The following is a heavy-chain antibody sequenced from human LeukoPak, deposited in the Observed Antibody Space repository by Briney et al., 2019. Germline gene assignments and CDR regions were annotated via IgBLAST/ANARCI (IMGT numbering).Heavy chain of an antibody. Sequence: GGSLRLSCAASGFTFSSYAMSWVRQAPGKGLEWVSVLHTGGRTFYADSVMGRFTISTDNSKNILFLQMNSLRAEDTAVYYCARDPSGNLYFDYWGQGALVTVSS. V-gene: IGHV3-53*01. CDR2: LHTGGRT. CDR1: GFTFSSYA. J-gene: IGHJ4*02. D-gene: IGHD6-19*01. CDR3: ARDPSGNLYFDY.